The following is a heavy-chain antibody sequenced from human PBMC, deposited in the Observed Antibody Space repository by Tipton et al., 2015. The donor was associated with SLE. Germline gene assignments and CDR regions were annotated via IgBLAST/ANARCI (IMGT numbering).Heavy chain of an antibody. D-gene: IGHD1-26*01. V-gene: IGHV4-4*02. CDR3: ASLAGTYSSYFRDY. CDR1: GGSIISSSW. Sequence: TLSLTCAVSGGSIISSSWWSWVRQPPGKGLEWIGDIYHSESPNYNPSLKSRVTISIDKSKNQFSLKLTSVTAADTAVYYCASLAGTYSSYFRDYWGRGALVSVSS. J-gene: IGHJ4*02. CDR2: IYHSESP.